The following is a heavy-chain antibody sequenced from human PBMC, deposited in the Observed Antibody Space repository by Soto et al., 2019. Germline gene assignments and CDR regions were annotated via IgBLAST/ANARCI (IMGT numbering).Heavy chain of an antibody. CDR2: IYYSGST. Sequence: DTLSLTCTVSGGSISIYYWSWIRQPPGKGLEWIGYIYYSGSTNYNPSLKSRVTISVDTSKNQFSLKLSSVTAADTAVYYCARGYCSSTSCYRNWFDPWGQGTLVTVSS. J-gene: IGHJ5*02. CDR1: GGSISIYY. D-gene: IGHD2-2*01. CDR3: ARGYCSSTSCYRNWFDP. V-gene: IGHV4-59*08.